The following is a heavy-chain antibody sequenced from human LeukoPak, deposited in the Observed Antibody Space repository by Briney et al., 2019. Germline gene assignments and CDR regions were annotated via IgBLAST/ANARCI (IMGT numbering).Heavy chain of an antibody. J-gene: IGHJ6*03. D-gene: IGHD6-13*01. CDR3: AKVSAAAGTTWGFYYYYYMDV. CDR1: GFTFSSYA. CDR2: ISGSGGST. Sequence: GGSLRLSCAASGFTFSSYAMSWVRQAPGKGLEWVSAISGSGGSTYYADSVKGRFTISRDNSKNTLYLQMNSLRAEDTAVYYCAKVSAAAGTTWGFYYYYYMDVWGKGTTVTVSS. V-gene: IGHV3-23*01.